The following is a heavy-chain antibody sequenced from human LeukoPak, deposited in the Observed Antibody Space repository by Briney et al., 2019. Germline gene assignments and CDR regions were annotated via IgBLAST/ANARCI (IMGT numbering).Heavy chain of an antibody. D-gene: IGHD3-22*01. J-gene: IGHJ4*02. CDR2: ISGSGGST. CDR3: AKDRGYYDSSGYYLSGY. Sequence: GGSLRLSCAASGFTFSSYAMSWVRQAPGKGLEWVSAISGSGGSTYYADSVKGRFTISRDNSKNTLYLQMNSLRAEDTAVYYCAKDRGYYDSSGYYLSGYWGQGTLVTVSS. CDR1: GFTFSSYA. V-gene: IGHV3-23*01.